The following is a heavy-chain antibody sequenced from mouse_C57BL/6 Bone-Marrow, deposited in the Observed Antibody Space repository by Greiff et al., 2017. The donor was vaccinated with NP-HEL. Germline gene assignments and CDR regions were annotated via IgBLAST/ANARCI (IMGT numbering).Heavy chain of an antibody. D-gene: IGHD1-1*01. J-gene: IGHJ1*03. CDR1: GYTFTSYW. V-gene: IGHV1-74*01. CDR2: IHPSDSDT. CDR3: SLTTVVAFHWYFDV. Sequence: QVQLQQPGAELVKPGASVKVSCKASGYTFTSYWMHWVKQRPGQGLEWIGRIHPSDSDTTYNQKFKGKATLTVDKSSSTDYMQLSSLTSEDSAVYYCSLTTVVAFHWYFDVWGTGTTVTVSS.